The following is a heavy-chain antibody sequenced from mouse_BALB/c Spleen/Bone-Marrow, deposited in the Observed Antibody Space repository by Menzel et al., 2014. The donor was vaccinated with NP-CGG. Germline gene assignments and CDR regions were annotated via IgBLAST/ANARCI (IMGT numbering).Heavy chain of an antibody. D-gene: IGHD2-1*01. V-gene: IGHV1-39*01. Sequence: VQLKQSGPELEKPGASAKISCKASGYSFTGYNMNWVKQSNGKSLEWIGNIDPHYGGTSYNQKFKDKATLTVDKSSNTAYMQLKSLTSEDSAIYYCASYGNSFGYWGQGTLVTVSA. CDR3: ASYGNSFGY. J-gene: IGHJ3*01. CDR2: IDPHYGGT. CDR1: GYSFTGYN.